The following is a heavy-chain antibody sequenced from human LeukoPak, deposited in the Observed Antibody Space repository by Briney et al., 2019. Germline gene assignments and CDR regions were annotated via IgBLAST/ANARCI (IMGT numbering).Heavy chain of an antibody. V-gene: IGHV4-4*07. CDR3: AGEDHYYDCSGYYYGGEDY. Sequence: SETLSLTCTVSGGSISSYYWSWIRQPAGKGLEWIGRIYTRGSTNYNPSLKSRVTMSVDTSKNQFSLKLSSVTAADTAVYYCAGEDHYYDCSGYYYGGEDYWGQGTLVTVSS. J-gene: IGHJ4*02. CDR1: GGSISSYY. D-gene: IGHD3-22*01. CDR2: IYTRGST.